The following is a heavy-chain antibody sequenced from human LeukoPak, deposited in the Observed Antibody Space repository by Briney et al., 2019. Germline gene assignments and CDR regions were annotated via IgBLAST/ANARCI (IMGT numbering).Heavy chain of an antibody. CDR1: GGSISSYY. CDR2: IYYSRST. Sequence: SETLSLTCTVSGGSISSYYWSWIRQPPGKGLEWIGYIYYSRSTNYNPSLKSRVTISVDTSKNQFSLKLSSVTAADTAVYYCARDRGYEAFDYWGQGTLVTVSS. D-gene: IGHD5-12*01. CDR3: ARDRGYEAFDY. J-gene: IGHJ4*02. V-gene: IGHV4-59*01.